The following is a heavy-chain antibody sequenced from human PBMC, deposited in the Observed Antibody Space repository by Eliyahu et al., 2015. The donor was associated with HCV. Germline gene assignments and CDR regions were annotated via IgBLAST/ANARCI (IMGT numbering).Heavy chain of an antibody. D-gene: IGHD2/OR15-2a*01. V-gene: IGHV4-34*01. CDR2: ISHSGST. CDR1: GGSLSSYY. CDR3: AREPPSRLLSYFDS. J-gene: IGHJ4*02. Sequence: QVQLQQWGAGLLKPSETLSLTCAVYGGSLSSYYWTWIRQSPGKGLAWIGEISHSGSTNYNPSLKSRVTISIDKSKNQFSLKLTSVTAADTAVYYCAREPPSRLLSYFDSWSQGTRVTVSS.